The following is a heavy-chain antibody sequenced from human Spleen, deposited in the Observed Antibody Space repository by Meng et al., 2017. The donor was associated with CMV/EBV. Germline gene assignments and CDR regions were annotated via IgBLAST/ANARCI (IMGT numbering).Heavy chain of an antibody. CDR2: ISSSSSYI. CDR3: ARARVGISSGPNS. Sequence: GESLKISCAASGFTFSSYSMNWVRQAPGKGLEWVSSISSSSSYIYYADSVKGRFPISRDNAKNSQYLQMDSLRAEDTAVYYCARARVGISSGPNSWGQGTLVTVSS. CDR1: GFTFSSYS. J-gene: IGHJ4*02. V-gene: IGHV3-21*01. D-gene: IGHD3-10*01.